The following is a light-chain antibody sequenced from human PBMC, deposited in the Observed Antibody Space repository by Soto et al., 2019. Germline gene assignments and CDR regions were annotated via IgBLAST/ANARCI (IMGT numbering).Light chain of an antibody. CDR3: SSYAGSNNFV. CDR1: SSNVGGYNY. Sequence: QSVLTQPPSASGAPGQSVTISCTGTSSNVGGYNYVSWYQQHPGKAPKLMIYEVSKRPSGVPDRFSGSKSANTASLTVSGLQDEDEAEYYCSSYAGSNNFVFGGGTKVTVL. CDR2: EVS. V-gene: IGLV2-8*01. J-gene: IGLJ2*01.